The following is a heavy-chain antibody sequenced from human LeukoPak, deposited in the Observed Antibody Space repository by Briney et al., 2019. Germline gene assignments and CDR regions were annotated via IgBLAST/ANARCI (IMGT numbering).Heavy chain of an antibody. CDR1: GGSISSSSYY. CDR3: ARDTGAVAMDV. CDR2: IYYSGST. V-gene: IGHV4-39*07. Sequence: SETLSLTCPVAGGSISSSSYYWGWIRQPPGKGLEWIGSIYYSGSTYYNPSLKSRVTISVDTSKNQFSLKLSSVTAADTAVYYSARDTGAVAMDVWGKGTTVTISS. J-gene: IGHJ6*04. D-gene: IGHD6-19*01.